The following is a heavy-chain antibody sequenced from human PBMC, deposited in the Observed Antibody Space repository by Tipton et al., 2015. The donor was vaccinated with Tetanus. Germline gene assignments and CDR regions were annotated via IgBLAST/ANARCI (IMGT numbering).Heavy chain of an antibody. CDR2: SIPLLGIA. CDR3: ARDSQSSFDR. V-gene: IGHV1-69*09. CDR1: GDTFNTYG. Sequence: QLVQSGPEVKKPGSSVKVSCKTSGDTFNTYGINWVRQASGQRLEWMGRSIPLLGIANNAQKFQGRLTITADKSTTTVYMELSSLTSEDTAVYYCARDSQSSFDRWGQGTLVTVSS. J-gene: IGHJ4*02.